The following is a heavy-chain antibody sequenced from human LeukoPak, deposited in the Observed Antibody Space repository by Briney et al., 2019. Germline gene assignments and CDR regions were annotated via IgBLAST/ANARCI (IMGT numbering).Heavy chain of an antibody. D-gene: IGHD3-10*01. CDR2: IYYSGST. Sequence: PSETLSLTCTVSGGSISTSSYYWGWIRQPPGKGLEWIGSIYYSGSTYYNPSLKSRVTISVDTSKNQFSLKLSSVTAADTAVYYCARQGLLWFGEHYNWFDPWGQGTLVTVSS. CDR1: GGSISTSSYY. J-gene: IGHJ5*02. CDR3: ARQGLLWFGEHYNWFDP. V-gene: IGHV4-39*01.